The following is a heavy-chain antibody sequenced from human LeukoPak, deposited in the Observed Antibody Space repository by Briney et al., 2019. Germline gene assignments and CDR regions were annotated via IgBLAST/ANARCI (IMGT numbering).Heavy chain of an antibody. CDR2: INDRGTI. D-gene: IGHD3-3*01. CDR1: GGSISSSAW. Sequence: RASETLSLTCVVSGGSISSSAWWTWVRQSPGKGLEWIGEINDRGTINYNPSLQRRVSISVDKSKNQFSLILNSVTDADTARYYCARESKGSSYFYYYMDVWGKGTTVTVSS. CDR3: ARESKGSSYFYYYMDV. V-gene: IGHV4-4*02. J-gene: IGHJ6*03.